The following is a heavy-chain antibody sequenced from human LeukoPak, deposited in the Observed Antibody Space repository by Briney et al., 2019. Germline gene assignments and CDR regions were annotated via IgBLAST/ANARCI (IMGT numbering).Heavy chain of an antibody. V-gene: IGHV4-59*08. D-gene: IGHD3-9*01. J-gene: IGHJ1*01. CDR1: GGSISSYY. Sequence: SETLSLPCTASGGSISSYYWSWIRQPPGKGLEWIGYIYYSGSTNYNPSLKSRVTISVDTSKNQFSLKLSSVTAPDTAVFYCGSREGARYLFTCGGQGTLAPAS. CDR3: GSREGARYLFTC. CDR2: IYYSGST.